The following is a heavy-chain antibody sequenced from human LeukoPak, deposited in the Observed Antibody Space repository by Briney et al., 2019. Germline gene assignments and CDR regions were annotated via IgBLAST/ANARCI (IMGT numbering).Heavy chain of an antibody. V-gene: IGHV3-23*01. CDR1: GGSISSSN. D-gene: IGHD3-9*01. CDR2: ISDSGHTT. J-gene: IGHJ4*02. Sequence: PSETLSLTCAVSGGSISSSNWWSWVRQAPGKGLEWVSGISDSGHTTYSADSVKGRFTISRDNSKNTLYLQMNSLRAEDTAVYYCAKEGGYFDWPFTFDYWGQGTLVTVSS. CDR3: AKEGGYFDWPFTFDY.